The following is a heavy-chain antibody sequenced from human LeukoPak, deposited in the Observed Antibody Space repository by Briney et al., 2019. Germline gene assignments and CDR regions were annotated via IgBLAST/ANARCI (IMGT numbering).Heavy chain of an antibody. CDR1: GFTFGDYA. J-gene: IGHJ5*02. CDR2: ISSSSSSYT. CDR3: ARCSTSSGHSVRWFDP. D-gene: IGHD3-22*01. V-gene: IGHV3-11*06. Sequence: RGSLRLSCTASGFTFGDYAMSWVRQAPGKGLEWVSYISSSSSSYTKYADSVKGRFTIARDNAKNSLDLQMNSLRAEDTAVYYCARCSTSSGHSVRWFDPWGQGTLVAVSS.